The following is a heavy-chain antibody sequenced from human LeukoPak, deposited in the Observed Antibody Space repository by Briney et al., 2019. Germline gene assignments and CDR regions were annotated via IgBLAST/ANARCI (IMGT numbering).Heavy chain of an antibody. CDR1: GGSISSYY. CDR3: ARDRSGDFWSGSWFDP. D-gene: IGHD3-3*01. V-gene: IGHV4-4*07. CDR2: IYTSGST. J-gene: IGHJ5*02. Sequence: SETLSLTCTVSGGSISSYYWSWIRQPAGKGLEWIGRIYTSGSTNYNPSLKSRVTMSADTSKNQFSLKLSSVTAADTAVYYCARDRSGDFWSGSWFDPWGQGTLVTVSS.